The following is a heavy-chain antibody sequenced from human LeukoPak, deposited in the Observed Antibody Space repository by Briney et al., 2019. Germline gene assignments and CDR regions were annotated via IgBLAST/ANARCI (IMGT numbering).Heavy chain of an antibody. J-gene: IGHJ3*01. CDR1: GYIFTSYY. CDR3: ARDFGPRLYAFDV. V-gene: IGHV1-46*01. Sequence: ASVKVSCKASGYIFTSYYMHWVRQAPGQGLEWMGVINPGGGSTSYAQKFQGRVTMTRDTSTGTVYMELSSLRAEDTAVYFCARDFGPRLYAFDVWGQGTMITVSS. D-gene: IGHD3-16*01. CDR2: INPGGGST.